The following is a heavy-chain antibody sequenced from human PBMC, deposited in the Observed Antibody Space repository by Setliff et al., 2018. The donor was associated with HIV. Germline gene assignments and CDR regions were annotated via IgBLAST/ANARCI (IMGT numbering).Heavy chain of an antibody. CDR1: GFTFGDYA. CDR2: IRSNVYGGTT. Sequence: GSLRLSCITSGFTFGDYAVTWVRQAPGKGLEWVGFIRSNVYGGTTEYAASLKGRFSISRDDSKTIAYLQMNSLRPDDAAIYFCARRNGESPDTGGNFAYWGPGTLVTVSS. J-gene: IGHJ4*02. V-gene: IGHV3-49*04. CDR3: ARRNGESPDTGGNFAY. D-gene: IGHD2-8*01.